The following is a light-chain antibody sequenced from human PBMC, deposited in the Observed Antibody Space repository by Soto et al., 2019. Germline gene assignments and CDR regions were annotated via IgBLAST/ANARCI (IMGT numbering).Light chain of an antibody. Sequence: EIVLTQSPATLSLSPGERATLSCRSSQSVDSYLAWYQQKPGQAPRLLIYDASNRATGIPARFSGSGSGTDFTLTISSLEPADFAVYYCQQHKNWPLTFGGWTKVEIK. CDR3: QQHKNWPLT. CDR1: QSVDSY. CDR2: DAS. J-gene: IGKJ4*01. V-gene: IGKV3-11*01.